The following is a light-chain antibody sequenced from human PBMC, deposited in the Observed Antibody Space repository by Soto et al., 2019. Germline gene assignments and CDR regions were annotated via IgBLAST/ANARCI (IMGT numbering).Light chain of an antibody. CDR3: LLYYGGQLGV. V-gene: IGLV7-43*01. J-gene: IGLJ2*01. CDR2: STN. CDR1: SGAVTSGNY. Sequence: QTVVTQEPSLTVSPGGTVTLSCATSSGAVTSGNYPNWFQQKPGQAPRALIYSTNHKYSWTPARFSGSLLGGKAALTLSGVQPEDEADYYCLLYYGGQLGVFGGGTKLTVL.